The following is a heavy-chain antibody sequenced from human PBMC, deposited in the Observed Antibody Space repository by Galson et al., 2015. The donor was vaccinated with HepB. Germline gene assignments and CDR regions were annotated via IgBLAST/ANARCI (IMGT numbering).Heavy chain of an antibody. D-gene: IGHD4-17*01. CDR3: ARDWKYDYGDYGMEV. CDR1: GVSMSSYY. V-gene: IGHV4-4*07. Sequence: SETLSLTCTVSGVSMSSYYWSWIRQPAGKGLEWIGRVYTNGNTNYNPSFKSRVMMSVDTSKNQFSLNLRSVTAGDTAVYYCARDWKYDYGDYGMEVWGQGTTVTVSS. CDR2: VYTNGNT. J-gene: IGHJ6*02.